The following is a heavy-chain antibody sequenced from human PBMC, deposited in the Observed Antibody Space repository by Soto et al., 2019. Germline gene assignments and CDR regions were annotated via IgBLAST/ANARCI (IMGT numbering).Heavy chain of an antibody. CDR3: ARHRHGDYSYYYGMDV. CDR2: IYPGDSDT. J-gene: IGHJ6*02. V-gene: IGHV5-51*01. CDR1: GYSFTSYW. D-gene: IGHD4-17*01. Sequence: GESLKISCKGSGYSFTSYWIGWVRQMPGKGLEWMGIIYPGDSDTRYSPSFQGQVTISADKSISTAYLQWSSLKASDTAMYYCARHRHGDYSYYYGMDVWGQGTTVTVS.